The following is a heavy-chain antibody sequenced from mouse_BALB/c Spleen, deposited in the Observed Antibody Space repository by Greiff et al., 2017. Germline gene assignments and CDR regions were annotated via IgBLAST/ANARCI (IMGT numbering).Heavy chain of an antibody. CDR2: ISSGGSYT. CDR1: GFTFSSYA. Sequence: EVMLVESGGGLVQPGGSLKLSCAASGFTFSSYAMSWVRQSPEKRLEWVAEISSGGSYTYYPDTVTGRFTISRDNAKNTLYMEMSSLRSEDTAMYYCARETAWFAYWGQGTLVTVSA. V-gene: IGHV5-9-4*01. D-gene: IGHD4-1*01. CDR3: ARETAWFAY. J-gene: IGHJ3*01.